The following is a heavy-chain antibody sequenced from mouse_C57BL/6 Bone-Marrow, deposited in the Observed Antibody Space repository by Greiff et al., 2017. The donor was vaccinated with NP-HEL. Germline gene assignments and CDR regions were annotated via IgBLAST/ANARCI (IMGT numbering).Heavy chain of an antibody. CDR1: GYTFTDYY. D-gene: IGHD1-1*01. J-gene: IGHJ4*01. Sequence: EVQLQQSGPELVKPGASVKISCKASGYTFTDYYMNWVKQSHGKSLEWIGDINPNNGGTSYNQKFKGKATLTVDKSSSTAYMELRSLTSEDSAVYYCARLLRSSYYAMDYWGQGTSVTVSS. V-gene: IGHV1-26*01. CDR3: ARLLRSSYYAMDY. CDR2: INPNNGGT.